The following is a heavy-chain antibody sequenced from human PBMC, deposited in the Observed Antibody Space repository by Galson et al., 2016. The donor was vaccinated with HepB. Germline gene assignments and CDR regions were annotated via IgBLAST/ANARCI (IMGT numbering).Heavy chain of an antibody. D-gene: IGHD2-21*02. J-gene: IGHJ4*02. CDR1: GITFNTYN. CDR3: AKGRYCGGDCYSSDY. Sequence: SLRLSCAASGITFNTYNMVWVRQAPGKGLEWVSVIYSGGGTYYADPVKGRFTISRDNSKNTLYLQMNSLRAEDTAVYYCAKGRYCGGDCYSSDYWGQGTLVTVSS. CDR2: IYSGGGT. V-gene: IGHV3-53*01.